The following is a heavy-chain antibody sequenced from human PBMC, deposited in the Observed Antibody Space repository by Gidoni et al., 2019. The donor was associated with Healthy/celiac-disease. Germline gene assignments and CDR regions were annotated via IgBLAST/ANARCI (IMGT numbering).Heavy chain of an antibody. J-gene: IGHJ4*02. CDR3: ARDYSYVDY. CDR1: GFTCSSYG. D-gene: IGHD5-18*01. CDR2: ICYYGCNK. Sequence: QVQLGESGGGVVQPGRALRLSCAAHGFTCSSYGMHWVRQVPGTGMEWVAVICYYGCNKYYADPVKGQFSISRDNSQNTLYLQMNSLRAEDTAVYYCARDYSYVDYWGQGTLVTVSS. V-gene: IGHV3-33*01.